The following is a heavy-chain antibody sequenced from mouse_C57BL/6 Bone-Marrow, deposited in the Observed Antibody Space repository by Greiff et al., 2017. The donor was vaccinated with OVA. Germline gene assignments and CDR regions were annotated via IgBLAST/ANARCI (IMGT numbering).Heavy chain of an antibody. Sequence: DVKLQESGPGLVKPSQSLSLTCSVTGYSITSGYYWNWIRQFPGNKLEWMGYISYDGSNNYNPSLKNRISITRDTSKNQFFLKLNSVTTEDTATYYCARARDKRNAMDYWGQGTSVTVSS. D-gene: IGHD3-3*01. CDR2: ISYDGSN. CDR1: GYSITSGYY. J-gene: IGHJ4*01. CDR3: ARARDKRNAMDY. V-gene: IGHV3-6*01.